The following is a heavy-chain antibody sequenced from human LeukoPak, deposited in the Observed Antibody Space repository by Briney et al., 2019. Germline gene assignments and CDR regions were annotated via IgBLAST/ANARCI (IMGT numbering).Heavy chain of an antibody. CDR1: GLTFSDHA. V-gene: IGHV3-23*01. CDR3: AKDYSESRVADVFFEY. Sequence: PGGSLRLSCAASGLTFSDHAMSWFRQAPGKGLEWVAGITSGFTPHYADSVKGRLTISRDNSKNTFHLQLNSLRAEDTAIYYCAKDYSESRVADVFFEYWGQGTLVTVSS. CDR2: ITSGFTP. D-gene: IGHD2-15*01. J-gene: IGHJ4*02.